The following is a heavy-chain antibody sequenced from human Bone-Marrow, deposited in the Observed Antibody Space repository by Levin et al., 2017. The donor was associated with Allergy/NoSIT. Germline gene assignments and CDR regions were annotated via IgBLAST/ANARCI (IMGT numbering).Heavy chain of an antibody. CDR1: GFSLTTGGVG. CDR2: IYWNDDA. CDR3: AHRGGYYDTSGYYPQYYFDY. Sequence: SGPTLVKPTQTLTLTCTFSGFSLTTGGVGVGWIRQPPGKALEWLGIIYWNDDASYTTSLRNRVTITKATSKNQVVLTVTNMDPVDTATYYCAHRGGYYDTSGYYPQYYFDYWGQGTLVTVSA. D-gene: IGHD3-22*01. V-gene: IGHV2-5*01. J-gene: IGHJ4*02.